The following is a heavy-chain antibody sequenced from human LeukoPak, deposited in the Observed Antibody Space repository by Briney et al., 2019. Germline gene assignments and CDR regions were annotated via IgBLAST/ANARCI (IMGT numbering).Heavy chain of an antibody. D-gene: IGHD4-23*01. CDR2: INPSGGST. CDR1: GYTFTSYY. J-gene: IGHJ1*01. CDR3: AREAVNGANSEYFQH. Sequence: ASVKVSCKASGYTFTSYYMHWVRQAPGQGLEWMGIINPSGGSTSYAQKFQGRVTMTRDMSTSTVYMELSSLRSEDTAVYYCAREAVNGANSEYFQHWGQGTLVTVSS. V-gene: IGHV1-46*01.